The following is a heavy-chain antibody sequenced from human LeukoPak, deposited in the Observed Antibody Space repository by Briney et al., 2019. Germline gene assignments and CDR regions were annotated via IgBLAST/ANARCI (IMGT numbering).Heavy chain of an antibody. CDR3: TRRIAVAGKSGSFDY. CDR2: IRSKANSYAT. CDR1: GFTFSGSA. D-gene: IGHD6-19*01. J-gene: IGHJ4*02. V-gene: IGHV3-73*01. Sequence: PGGSLRLSCAASGFTFSGSAMHWVRQASGKGLEWVGRIRSKANSYATAYAASVKGRFTISRDDSKNTAYLQMNSLKTEDTAVYYCTRRIAVAGKSGSFDYWGQGTLVTVSS.